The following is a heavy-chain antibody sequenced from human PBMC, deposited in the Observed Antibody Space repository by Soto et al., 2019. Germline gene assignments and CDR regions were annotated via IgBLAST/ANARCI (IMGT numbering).Heavy chain of an antibody. D-gene: IGHD6-6*01. CDR2: MNPNSGNT. J-gene: IGHJ4*02. Sequence: ASVKVSCKASGYTFTSYDINWVRQATGQGLEWMGWMNPNSGNTGYAQKFQGRVTMTRNTSISTAYMELSSLRSEDTAVYYCARGFRRDSSSSRNFDYWGQGTLVTVSS. CDR1: GYTFTSYD. CDR3: ARGFRRDSSSSRNFDY. V-gene: IGHV1-8*01.